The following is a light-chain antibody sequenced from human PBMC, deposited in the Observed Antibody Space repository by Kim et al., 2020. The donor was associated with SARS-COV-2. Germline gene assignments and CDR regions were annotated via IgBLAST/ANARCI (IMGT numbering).Light chain of an antibody. Sequence: ALGQTVRITCQGDSLRSCYATWYQQKPGQAPILVIYGKNNRPSGIPDRFSGSTSGNTASLTITGAQAEDEADYYCSSRDSSYYHFVFGTGTKVTVL. CDR2: GKN. J-gene: IGLJ1*01. V-gene: IGLV3-19*01. CDR3: SSRDSSYYHFV. CDR1: SLRSCY.